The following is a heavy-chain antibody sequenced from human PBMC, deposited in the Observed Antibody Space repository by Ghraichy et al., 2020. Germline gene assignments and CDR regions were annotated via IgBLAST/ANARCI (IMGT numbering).Heavy chain of an antibody. D-gene: IGHD6-13*01. J-gene: IGHJ3*02. Sequence: ASVKVSCKASGYTFTSYDINWVRQATGQGLEWMGWMNPNSGNTGYAQKFQGRVTMTRNTSISTAYMELSSLRSEDTAVYYCARGRIPYSSSRFYAFDIWGQGTMVTVSS. CDR2: MNPNSGNT. CDR3: ARGRIPYSSSRFYAFDI. CDR1: GYTFTSYD. V-gene: IGHV1-8*01.